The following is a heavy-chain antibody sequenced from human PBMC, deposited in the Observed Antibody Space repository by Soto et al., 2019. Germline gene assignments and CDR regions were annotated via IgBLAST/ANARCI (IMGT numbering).Heavy chain of an antibody. V-gene: IGHV3-11*01. D-gene: IGHD6-19*01. CDR2: ISSSGSTI. Sequence: QVQLVESGGGLVKPGGSLRLSCAASGFTFSDYYMSWIRQAPGKGLEWVSYISSSGSTIYYADSVKGRFTISRDNAKNSQYLQMNRLRAEDTAVYYCARWANSGWFRENWFDPWGQGTLVTVSS. J-gene: IGHJ5*02. CDR3: ARWANSGWFRENWFDP. CDR1: GFTFSDYY.